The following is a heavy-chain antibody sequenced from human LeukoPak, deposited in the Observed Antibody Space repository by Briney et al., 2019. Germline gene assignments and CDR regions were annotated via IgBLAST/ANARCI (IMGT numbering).Heavy chain of an antibody. CDR3: ARDRFLGYCSGGSCYSDLNNWFDP. D-gene: IGHD2-15*01. V-gene: IGHV3-21*01. CDR1: GFTFSSYS. CDR2: ISSSSSYI. J-gene: IGHJ5*02. Sequence: GGSLRLSCAASGFTFSSYSMNWVRQAPGKGLEWVSSISSSSSYIYYADSAKGRFTISRDNAKNSLYLQMNSLRAEDTAVYYCARDRFLGYCSGGSCYSDLNNWFDPWGQGTLVTVSS.